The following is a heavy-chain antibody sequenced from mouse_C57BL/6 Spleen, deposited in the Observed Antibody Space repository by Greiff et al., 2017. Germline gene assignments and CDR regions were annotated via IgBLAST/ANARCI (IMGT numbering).Heavy chain of an antibody. Sequence: EVQRVESGGDLVKPGGSLKLSCAASGFTFSSYGMSWVRQTPDKRLEWVATISSGGSYTYYPDSVKGRFTISRDNAKNTLYLQMSSLKSEDTAMYYCARSYDGYYGDYWGQGTSVTVSS. V-gene: IGHV5-6*01. CDR3: ARSYDGYYGDY. CDR2: ISSGGSYT. D-gene: IGHD2-3*01. CDR1: GFTFSSYG. J-gene: IGHJ4*01.